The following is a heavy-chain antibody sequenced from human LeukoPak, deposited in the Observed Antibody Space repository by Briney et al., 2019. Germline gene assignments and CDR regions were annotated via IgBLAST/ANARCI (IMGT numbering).Heavy chain of an antibody. Sequence: GGSLRLSCAASGFTFSSYSMNWVRQAPGKGLEWVAVISYDGSNKYYADSVQGRFTISRDNSKNTLYLQMNSLRAEDTAVYYCAKENLSGSYYYFDYWGQGTLVTVSS. CDR2: ISYDGSNK. CDR3: AKENLSGSYYYFDY. CDR1: GFTFSSYS. D-gene: IGHD1-26*01. J-gene: IGHJ4*02. V-gene: IGHV3-30*18.